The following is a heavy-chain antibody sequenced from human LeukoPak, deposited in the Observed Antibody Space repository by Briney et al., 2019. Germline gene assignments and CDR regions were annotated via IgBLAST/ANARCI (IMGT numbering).Heavy chain of an antibody. J-gene: IGHJ4*02. V-gene: IGHV1-18*01. CDR3: ARDGPFLGSGYYNY. D-gene: IGHD3-22*01. Sequence: GASVKVSCKASGYTFTSYGISWVRQAPGQGLEWMGWISAYNGNTNYAQKLQGRVTMTTDTSTSTAYMELRSLRSDDTAVYYCARDGPFLGSGYYNYWGQGTLVTVSS. CDR2: ISAYNGNT. CDR1: GYTFTSYG.